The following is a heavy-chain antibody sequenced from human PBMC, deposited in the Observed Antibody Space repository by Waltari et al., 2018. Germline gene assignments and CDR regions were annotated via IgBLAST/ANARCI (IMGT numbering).Heavy chain of an antibody. Sequence: QVQLVQSGAEVKPPGASVTVSCKASGYTFAGHNMHWIRQAPGQGLEWMGRINPNSGATMYAQKFQGRVTMTRETSISTAFMELSRLTSDDTAIYYCARSLIHVWTPDFDYWGQGTLVTVSS. D-gene: IGHD5-18*01. CDR1: GYTFAGHN. CDR2: INPNSGAT. J-gene: IGHJ4*02. V-gene: IGHV1-2*06. CDR3: ARSLIHVWTPDFDY.